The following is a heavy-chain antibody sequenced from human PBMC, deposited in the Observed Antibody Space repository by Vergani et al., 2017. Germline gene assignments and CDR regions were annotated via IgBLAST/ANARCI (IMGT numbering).Heavy chain of an antibody. CDR1: GGTFSSYA. CDR3: ARRGQMTTVVTGRDAFDI. J-gene: IGHJ3*02. Sequence: QVQLVQSGAEVKKPGSSVKASCKASGGTFSSYAISWVRQAPGQGLEWMGRIIPIFGTANYAQKFQGRVTITADESTSTAYMELSSLRSEDTAVYYCARRGQMTTVVTGRDAFDIWGQGTMVTVSS. CDR2: IIPIFGTA. D-gene: IGHD4-23*01. V-gene: IGHV1-69*13.